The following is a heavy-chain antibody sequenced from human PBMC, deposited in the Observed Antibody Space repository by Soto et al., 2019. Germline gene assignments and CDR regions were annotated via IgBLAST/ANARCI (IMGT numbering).Heavy chain of an antibody. J-gene: IGHJ5*02. V-gene: IGHV3-30-3*01. CDR2: ISYDGGTE. Sequence: QVQLVESGGGVVQPGKSLTLSCAASGFTFGSYAMHWVRQAPGKGLEWVAVISYDGGTESYADSVKGRFTISRDNSKNRLYLQVNSLRVEDMAVYYCARDPIPCTGGSCYPVGWFDPWGQGTRVTVSS. CDR1: GFTFGSYA. CDR3: ARDPIPCTGGSCYPVGWFDP. D-gene: IGHD2-15*01.